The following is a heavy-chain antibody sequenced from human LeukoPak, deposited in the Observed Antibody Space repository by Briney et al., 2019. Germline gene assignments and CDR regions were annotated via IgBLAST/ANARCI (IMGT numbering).Heavy chain of an antibody. CDR3: TRVLLWFGDYYFDY. V-gene: IGHV3-73*01. D-gene: IGHD3-10*01. CDR2: IRSKANSYAT. CDR1: GFTFSDYY. Sequence: GGSLRLSCAASGFTFSDYYMSWIRQASGKGLEWVGRIRSKANSYATAYAASVKGRFTISRDDSKNTAYLQMNSLKTEDTAVYYCTRVLLWFGDYYFDYWGQGTLVTVSS. J-gene: IGHJ4*02.